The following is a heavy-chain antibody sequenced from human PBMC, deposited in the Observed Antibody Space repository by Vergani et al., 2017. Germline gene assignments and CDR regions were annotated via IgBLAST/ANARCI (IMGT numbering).Heavy chain of an antibody. CDR2: IYPGDSDT. V-gene: IGHV5-51*01. CDR1: GYSFTSYW. D-gene: IGHD2-2*01. CDR3: ARRPREGSSKSCSVGGCDY. J-gene: IGHJ4*02. Sequence: EVQLVQSGAEVKKPGESLKISCKGSGYSFTSYWIGWVRQMPGKGLEWMGIIYPGDSDTRYSPSFQGQVTISADKSISTAYLQWSSLKASDTAMYYCARRPREGSSKSCSVGGCDYWGQGTLVTVSS.